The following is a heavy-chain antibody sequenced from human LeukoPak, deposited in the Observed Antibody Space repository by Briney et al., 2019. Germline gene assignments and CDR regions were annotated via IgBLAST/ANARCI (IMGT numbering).Heavy chain of an antibody. Sequence: SETLSLTCTVSGGSISNKYWSWIRQPPGKGLEWIGYIYYSGSTNYNPSLKSRVTISVDTSKNQFSLKLSSVTAADTAVYYCARHDSSGYLDYWGQGTLVTVSS. J-gene: IGHJ4*02. CDR3: ARHDSSGYLDY. CDR1: GGSISNKY. D-gene: IGHD3-22*01. CDR2: IYYSGST. V-gene: IGHV4-59*01.